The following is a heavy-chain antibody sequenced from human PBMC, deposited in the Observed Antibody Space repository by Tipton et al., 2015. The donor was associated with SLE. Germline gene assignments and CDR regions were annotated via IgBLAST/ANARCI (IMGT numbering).Heavy chain of an antibody. J-gene: IGHJ5*02. CDR2: IYNNGNT. D-gene: IGHD2-2*01. CDR3: ARAKRSSTTWGYWFDP. Sequence: TLPLTCTVSGASISSHYWNWIRQPPGKGLEWIGNIYNNGNTNYNPSLKSRVTISVDTSRSQFFLKLSSVTAADTALYYCARAKRSSTTWGYWFDPWGQGTLATVSS. CDR1: GASISSHY. V-gene: IGHV4-59*11.